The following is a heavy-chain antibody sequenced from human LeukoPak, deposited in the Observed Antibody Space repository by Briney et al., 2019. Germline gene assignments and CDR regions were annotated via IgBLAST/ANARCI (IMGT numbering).Heavy chain of an antibody. CDR2: IFDGETT. V-gene: IGHV4-39*01. CDR1: GGSIRSSNCF. Sequence: SETLSLTCSVSGGSIRSSNCFWGWLRQPPGMGLERIGSIFDGETTYNNPALKSRVTISVDTSKNQFTLRLTSVTAADTAVYYCARHEEEDGYNAKSPDHWGQGTRVTV. CDR3: ARHEEEDGYNAKSPDH. D-gene: IGHD5-24*01. J-gene: IGHJ4*02.